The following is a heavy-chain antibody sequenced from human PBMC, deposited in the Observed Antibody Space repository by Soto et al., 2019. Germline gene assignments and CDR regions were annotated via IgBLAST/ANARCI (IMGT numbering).Heavy chain of an antibody. J-gene: IGHJ4*02. V-gene: IGHV1-18*01. CDR3: ARGRDYGDFYFDY. Sequence: ASVKVSCKASGYTFTNYGINWVRQAPGLGLEWVGWISPYNGNTQNVEKLQGRVTMTTDTSTSTAYMELRSLRSDDTAVYYCARGRDYGDFYFDYWGQGTLVTVSS. CDR2: ISPYNGNT. D-gene: IGHD4-17*01. CDR1: GYTFTNYG.